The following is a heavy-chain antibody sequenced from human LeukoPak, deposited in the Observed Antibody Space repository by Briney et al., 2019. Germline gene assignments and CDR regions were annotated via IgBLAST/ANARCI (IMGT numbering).Heavy chain of an antibody. CDR2: IRSKAYGGTT. D-gene: IGHD2-15*01. CDR1: GFTFGDYA. CDR3: TRDTTPYY. Sequence: HPGGSLRLSCTASGFTFGDYAMTWVRQAPGKGLEWVGFIRSKAYGGTTEYAASVKGRFTISRDDSNSIAYLQMNSLKIEDTAVYYCTRDTTPYYWGQGTLVTVSS. V-gene: IGHV3-49*04. J-gene: IGHJ4*02.